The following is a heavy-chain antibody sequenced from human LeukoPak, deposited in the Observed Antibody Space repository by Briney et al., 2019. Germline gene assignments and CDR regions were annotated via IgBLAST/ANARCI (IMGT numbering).Heavy chain of an antibody. CDR1: GGSISISSYY. CDR2: IYYSGST. D-gene: IGHD4-17*01. J-gene: IGHJ5*02. V-gene: IGHV4-39*01. Sequence: PSETLSLTCTVSGGSISISSYYWGWIRQPPGKGLEWIGSIYYSGSTYYNPSLKSRVTISVDTSKNQFSLKLSSVTAADTAVYYCARTDYGAKFDPWGQGTLVTVSS. CDR3: ARTDYGAKFDP.